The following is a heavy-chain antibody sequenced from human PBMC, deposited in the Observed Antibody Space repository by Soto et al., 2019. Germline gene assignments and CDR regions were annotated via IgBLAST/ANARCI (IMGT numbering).Heavy chain of an antibody. D-gene: IGHD2-2*01. CDR3: ARQYQLLSSFYY. CDR2: INHSGST. Sequence: SETLCLTCAVYGGPFSGYYWSWIRQPPGKGLEWIGEINHSGSTNYNPSLKSRVTISVDTSKNQFSLKLSSVTAADTAVYYCARQYQLLSSFYYWGQGTLVTVSS. V-gene: IGHV4-34*01. J-gene: IGHJ4*02. CDR1: GGPFSGYY.